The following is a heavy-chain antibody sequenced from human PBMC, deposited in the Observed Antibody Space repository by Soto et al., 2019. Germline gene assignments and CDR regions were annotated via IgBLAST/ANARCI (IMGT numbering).Heavy chain of an antibody. CDR1: ADTFNNYG. Sequence: EQSGPEVKKPGSSVKVSCKASADTFNNYGFSWVRQAPGQGLECVGGVVPLLGSATYAQKFQGRATISADESASTVYLELTNLQSDDTAIFYCASGIAVDRFEFWGLRTLVIVSS. CDR3: ASGIAVDRFEF. V-gene: IGHV1-69*01. CDR2: VVPLLGSA. J-gene: IGHJ4*01. D-gene: IGHD2-15*01.